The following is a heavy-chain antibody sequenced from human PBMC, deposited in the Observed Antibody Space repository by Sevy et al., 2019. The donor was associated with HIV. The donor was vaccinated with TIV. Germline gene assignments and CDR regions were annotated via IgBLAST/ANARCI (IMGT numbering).Heavy chain of an antibody. V-gene: IGHV1-69*13. CDR2: IIPIFGTA. CDR1: GGTFSSYA. J-gene: IGHJ4*02. CDR3: AGPLGRYCSGGSCPHYY. D-gene: IGHD2-15*01. Sequence: ASVKVSCKASGGTFSSYAISWVRQAPGQGLEWMGGIIPIFGTANYAQKFQGRVTITADESTSTAYMELSSLRSEDTAVYYCAGPLGRYCSGGSCPHYYWGQGTLVTVSS.